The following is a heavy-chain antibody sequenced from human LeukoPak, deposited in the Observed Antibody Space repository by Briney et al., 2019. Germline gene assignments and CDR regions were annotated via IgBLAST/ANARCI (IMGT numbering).Heavy chain of an antibody. CDR3: ARATQLWLGIDY. CDR1: GFTFSSYG. Sequence: PGGSLRLSCAASGFTFSSYGMHWVRQAPGKGLEWVAVISYDGSNKYYADSVKGRFTISRDNSKNTLYLQMNSLRAEDTAVYYCARATQLWLGIDYWGQGTLVTVSS. CDR2: ISYDGSNK. D-gene: IGHD5-18*01. J-gene: IGHJ4*02. V-gene: IGHV3-30*03.